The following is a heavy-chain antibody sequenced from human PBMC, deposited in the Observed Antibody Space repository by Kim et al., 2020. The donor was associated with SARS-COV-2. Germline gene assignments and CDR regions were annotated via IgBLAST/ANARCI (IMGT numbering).Heavy chain of an antibody. CDR1: GFTFSNYW. CDR3: ASLSTGFVWDKVDY. J-gene: IGHJ4*02. Sequence: GGSLRLSCAASGFTFSNYWMHWVRQAPGKGLVWVSRINSDGSSTSYADSVKGRFTISRDNAKKTLYMQMNSLRAEDTAVYYCASLSTGFVWDKVDYWGQG. D-gene: IGHD3-16*01. V-gene: IGHV3-74*01. CDR2: INSDGSST.